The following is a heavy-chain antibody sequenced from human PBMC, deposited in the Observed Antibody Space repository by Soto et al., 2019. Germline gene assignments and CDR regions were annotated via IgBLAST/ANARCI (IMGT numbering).Heavy chain of an antibody. D-gene: IGHD5-12*01. J-gene: IGHJ4*02. CDR2: IKQDGSEK. V-gene: IGHV3-7*03. CDR1: GFTFSSYW. CDR3: ARGSSGRWLQLGYYFDY. Sequence: EVQLVESGGGLVQPGGSLRLSCAASGFTFSSYWMSWVRQAPGKGLEWVANIKQDGSEKYYVDSVKGRFTISRDNAKNSLYLQMNSLRAEDTAVYYCARGSSGRWLQLGYYFDYWGQGTLATVSS.